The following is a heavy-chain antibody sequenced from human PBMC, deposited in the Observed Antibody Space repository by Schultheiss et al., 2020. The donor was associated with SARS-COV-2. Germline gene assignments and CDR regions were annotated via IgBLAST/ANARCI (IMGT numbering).Heavy chain of an antibody. CDR3: ASAVRDGYASGGL. CDR2: ISSSSSYI. D-gene: IGHD5-24*01. CDR1: GFTFSSYS. V-gene: IGHV3-21*01. J-gene: IGHJ4*02. Sequence: GGSLRLSCAASGFTFSSYSMNWVRQAPGKGLEWVSSISSSSSYIYYADSVKGRFTISRDNAKNSLYLQMNSLRAEDTAVYYCASAVRDGYASGGLWGQGTLVTVSS.